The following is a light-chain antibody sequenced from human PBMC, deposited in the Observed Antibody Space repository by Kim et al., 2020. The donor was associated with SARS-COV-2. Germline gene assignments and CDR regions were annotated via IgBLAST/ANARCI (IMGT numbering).Light chain of an antibody. J-gene: IGLJ1*01. Sequence: SYELTQDPAVSVALGQTVRITCQGDSLRSYYASWYQQKPGQAPVLVIYGKNNRPSGIPDRFSGSSSGNTASLTITGAQAEDESDYYCNSRDSSGNHSFGTVTKVTVL. CDR3: NSRDSSGNHS. V-gene: IGLV3-19*01. CDR2: GKN. CDR1: SLRSYY.